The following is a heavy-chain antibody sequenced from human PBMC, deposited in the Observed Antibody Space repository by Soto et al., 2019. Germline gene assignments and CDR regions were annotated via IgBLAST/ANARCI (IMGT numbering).Heavy chain of an antibody. V-gene: IGHV3-23*01. Sequence: EVQLLESGGDLVQPGGSLRLSCGASGFTFPTYAMTWVRRAPGKGLEWVSTITHSSDGSYYADSVMGRFTISRDNSKNTLYLQMSGLRAEDTAVYYCARGGPRDGYRDLDYWGQGTQVTVSS. J-gene: IGHJ4*02. CDR1: GFTFPTYA. D-gene: IGHD5-18*01. CDR2: ITHSSDGS. CDR3: ARGGPRDGYRDLDY.